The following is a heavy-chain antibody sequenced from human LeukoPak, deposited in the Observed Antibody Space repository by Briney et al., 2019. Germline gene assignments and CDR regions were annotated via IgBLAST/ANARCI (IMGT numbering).Heavy chain of an antibody. V-gene: IGHV3-23*01. CDR3: AKDDAWGRYKD. J-gene: IGHJ1*01. CDR1: GFTFSSYA. CDR2: ISGSGGST. Sequence: HPGGSLRLSCAASGFTFSSYAMSWVRQAPGKGLEWVSAISGSGGSTYYADSVKGRFTISRDNSKNTVSLQMNSLRGEDTAVYYCAKDDAWGRYKDWGQGTLVTVSS. D-gene: IGHD3-16*01.